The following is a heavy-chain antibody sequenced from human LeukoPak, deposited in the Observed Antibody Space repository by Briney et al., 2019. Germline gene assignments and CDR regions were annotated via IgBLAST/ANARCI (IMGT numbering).Heavy chain of an antibody. D-gene: IGHD1-26*01. J-gene: IGHJ5*02. CDR2: IRSKAYGGTT. Sequence: PGGSLRLSRTASGFTFGDYAMSWVRQAPGKGLEWVGFIRSKAYGGTTVYAASVKGRFTISRDDSKSIAYLQMNSLKTEDTAVYYCTRVRVSGSYYIKSVSLYNWFDPWGQGTLVTVSS. CDR1: GFTFGDYA. CDR3: TRVRVSGSYYIKSVSLYNWFDP. V-gene: IGHV3-49*04.